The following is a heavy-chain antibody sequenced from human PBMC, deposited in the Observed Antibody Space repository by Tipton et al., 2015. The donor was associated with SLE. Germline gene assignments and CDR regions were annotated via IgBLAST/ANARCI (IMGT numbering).Heavy chain of an antibody. V-gene: IGHV4-59*01. Sequence: TLSLTCTVSGGSISSYYWSWIRQPPGKGLEWIGYIYYSGSTNYNPSLKSRVTISVDTSKNQFSLKLSSVTAADTAVYYCARAGGLGIAAALFLDAFDLWGQGTMVTVSS. CDR2: IYYSGST. CDR3: ARAGGLGIAAALFLDAFDL. D-gene: IGHD6-13*01. J-gene: IGHJ3*01. CDR1: GGSISSYY.